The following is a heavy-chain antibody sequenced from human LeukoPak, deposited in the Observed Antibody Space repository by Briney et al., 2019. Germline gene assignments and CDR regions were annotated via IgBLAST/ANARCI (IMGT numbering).Heavy chain of an antibody. J-gene: IGHJ4*02. CDR3: ARHMGGTGYFDY. CDR1: GYTFTSYG. V-gene: IGHV1-2*02. Sequence: GASVKVSCKASGYTFTSYGISWVRQAPGQGLEWMGWINPNSGGTNYAQKFQGRVTLTRDTSISTAYMELSSLRSDDTAVYYCARHMGGTGYFDYWGQGTLVTVSS. CDR2: INPNSGGT. D-gene: IGHD1-26*01.